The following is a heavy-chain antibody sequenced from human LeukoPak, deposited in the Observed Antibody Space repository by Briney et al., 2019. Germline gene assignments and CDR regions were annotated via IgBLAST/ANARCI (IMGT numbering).Heavy chain of an antibody. V-gene: IGHV1-69*02. D-gene: IGHD6-6*01. CDR3: ARPSSGYSSS. Sequence: GSSVKVSCKASGGTFSSYTISWVRRAPGQGLEWMGRIIPILGIANYTQKFQGRVTITADKSTSTAYMELSSLRSEDTAVYYCARPSSGYSSSWGQGTLVTVSS. CDR1: GGTFSSYT. J-gene: IGHJ4*02. CDR2: IIPILGIA.